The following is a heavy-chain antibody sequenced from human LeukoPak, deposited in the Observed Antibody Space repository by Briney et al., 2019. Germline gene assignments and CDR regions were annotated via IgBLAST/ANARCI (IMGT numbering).Heavy chain of an antibody. J-gene: IGHJ4*02. D-gene: IGHD4-11*01. CDR3: ARQRGNSNYDLFDY. CDR2: IYYSGST. V-gene: IGHV4-59*08. CDR1: GYSISSGYY. Sequence: SETLSLTCVVSGYSISSGYYWGWIRQPPGKGLEWIGYIYYSGSTNYNPSLKSRVTISVDTSKNQFSLKLSSVTAADTAVYYCARQRGNSNYDLFDYWGQGTLVTVSS.